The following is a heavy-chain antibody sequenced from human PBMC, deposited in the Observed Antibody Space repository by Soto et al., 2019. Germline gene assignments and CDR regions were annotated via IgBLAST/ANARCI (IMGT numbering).Heavy chain of an antibody. D-gene: IGHD3-16*01. V-gene: IGHV3-23*01. CDR3: AKGRGVSVSLTPRVDF. Sequence: EVQLLESGGGLVQPGGYLRLSCAASGFTFNKYAMTWVRQAPGKGLEWVSAISGGGDTTSYADSVKGRFTVSRDGSKNTLYLQMSSLRAEDTALYFCAKGRGVSVSLTPRVDFWGQGTLVTVSS. CDR2: ISGGGDTT. CDR1: GFTFNKYA. J-gene: IGHJ4*02.